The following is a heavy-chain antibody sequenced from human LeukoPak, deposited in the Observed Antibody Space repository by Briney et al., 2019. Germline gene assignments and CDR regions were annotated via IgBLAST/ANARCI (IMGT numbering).Heavy chain of an antibody. CDR3: AKSRVIRYYFEY. CDR2: ISGSGGST. J-gene: IGHJ4*02. V-gene: IGHV3-23*01. CDR1: GFTFSTYG. Sequence: GGSLRLSCVASGFTFSTYGMSWVRQAPGKGLEWVSAISGSGGSTYYADSVKGRFTISRDNSKNTLYLQMNSLRAEDTAVYYCAKSRVIRYYFEYWGQGTLVTVSS. D-gene: IGHD3-10*01.